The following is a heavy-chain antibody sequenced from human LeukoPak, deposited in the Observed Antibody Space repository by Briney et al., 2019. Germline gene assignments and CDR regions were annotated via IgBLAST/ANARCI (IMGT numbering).Heavy chain of an antibody. J-gene: IGHJ5*02. Sequence: ASVKVSCKASGYTFTSYDINWVPQATGQGLEWMGWMNPNSGNTGYAQKFQGRVTMTRNTSISTAYMELSSLRSEDTAVYYCARGRGRRTGFDPWGQGTLVTVSS. D-gene: IGHD3-16*01. CDR1: GYTFTSYD. CDR3: ARGRGRRTGFDP. V-gene: IGHV1-8*01. CDR2: MNPNSGNT.